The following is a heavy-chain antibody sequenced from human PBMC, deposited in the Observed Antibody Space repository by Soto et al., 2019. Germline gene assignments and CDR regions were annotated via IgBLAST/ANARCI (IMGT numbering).Heavy chain of an antibody. D-gene: IGHD1-1*01. CDR1: GLTFSNYN. CDR3: ARGSYNKGRVS. J-gene: IGHJ5*02. CDR2: ISIRGDTI. V-gene: IGHV3-48*02. Sequence: GGSLRLSCAASGLTFSNYNMNLVRQGPRKGLELVLYISIRGDTIYYANSVKGRFTSSRDNARDSLYLQMNSLRDEDMAVYYCARGSYNKGRVSWGQRPLVTVSS.